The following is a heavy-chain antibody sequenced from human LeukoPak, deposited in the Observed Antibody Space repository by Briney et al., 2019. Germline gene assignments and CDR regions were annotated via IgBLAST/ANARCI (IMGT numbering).Heavy chain of an antibody. V-gene: IGHV6-1*01. CDR2: TYYRSNWSF. CDR1: GDSFFTNSVA. D-gene: IGHD2-2*01. CDR3: ARGKYTSFDN. Sequence: SQTLSLTCAISGDSFFTNSVAWNWIRQSPSKGLEWLGRTYYRSNWSFEYAVSVKSRITINADTSKNQFSLQLNSVTPEDTAVYYCARGKYTSFDNWGQGTLVTVSS. J-gene: IGHJ4*02.